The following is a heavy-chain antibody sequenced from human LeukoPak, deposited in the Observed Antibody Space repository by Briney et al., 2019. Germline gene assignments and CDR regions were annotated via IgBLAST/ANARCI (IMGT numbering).Heavy chain of an antibody. CDR2: IYTSGST. J-gene: IGHJ6*03. CDR3: ARDRGYCTSTSCYLGYYMDV. D-gene: IGHD2-2*01. CDR1: GGSISSYY. V-gene: IGHV4-4*07. Sequence: SETLSLTCTVSGGSISSYYWSWIRQPAGKGLEWIGRIYTSGSTNYNPSLKSRVTISVGTSKNQFFLKLNSVTAADTAVYYCARDRGYCTSTSCYLGYYMDVWGKGTTVTIS.